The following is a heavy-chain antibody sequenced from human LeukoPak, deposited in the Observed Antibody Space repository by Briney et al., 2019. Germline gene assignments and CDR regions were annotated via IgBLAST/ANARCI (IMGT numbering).Heavy chain of an antibody. CDR2: IYNSGST. J-gene: IGHJ5*02. CDR3: ARGTQLWLPTNWFDP. D-gene: IGHD5-18*01. Sequence: SETLSLTCTVSGGSNSSFYWSWIRQPPGKGLEYIGYIYNSGSTNYSPSLKSRVTISVDTSKNQFSLKLSSVTAADTAVYYCARGTQLWLPTNWFDPWGQGTLVTVSS. V-gene: IGHV4-59*01. CDR1: GGSNSSFY.